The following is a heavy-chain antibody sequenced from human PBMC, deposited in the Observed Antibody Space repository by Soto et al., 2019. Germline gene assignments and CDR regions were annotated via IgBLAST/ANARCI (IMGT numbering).Heavy chain of an antibody. D-gene: IGHD6-13*01. V-gene: IGHV4-34*01. J-gene: IGHJ4*02. CDR1: GGSFSGYY. CDR3: ARGRGAAAGTMGHYFDY. CDR2: INHSGST. Sequence: QVQLQQWGAGLLKPSETLSLTCAVYGGSFSGYYWRWIRQPPGKGLEWMGEINHSGSTNYNPTLTSQLTMPVHTSKNQCYRKLSSVTAADTAVYYGARGRGAAAGTMGHYFDYSGQGTLVTVSS.